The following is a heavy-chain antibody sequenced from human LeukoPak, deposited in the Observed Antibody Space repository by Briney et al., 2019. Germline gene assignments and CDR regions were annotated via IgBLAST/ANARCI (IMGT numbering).Heavy chain of an antibody. Sequence: GASVKVSCKASGGTFSSYGISWVRQAPGQGLEWMGGIIPIFGTANYAQKFQGRVTISTDESKSTAYMEVSSLRSEHTAVYYCANVKAGDWSAFDYWGQGTLVTVSS. CDR2: IIPIFGTA. CDR1: GGTFSSYG. CDR3: ANVKAGDWSAFDY. V-gene: IGHV1-69*05. J-gene: IGHJ4*02. D-gene: IGHD2-21*02.